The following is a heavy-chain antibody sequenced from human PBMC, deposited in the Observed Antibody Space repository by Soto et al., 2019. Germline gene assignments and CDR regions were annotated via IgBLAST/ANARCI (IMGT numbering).Heavy chain of an antibody. J-gene: IGHJ4*02. CDR1: GGSISSGDYY. CDR2: IYYSGST. Sequence: QVQLQESGPGLVKPSQTLSLTCTVSGGSISSGDYYWSWIRQPPGKGLEWIGYIYYSGSTSYNPSLKSPVTISVDTSTNQFSLKLTSVTAAPTAVYYCASARGATYFDYWGQGTLVTVSS. V-gene: IGHV4-30-4*01. D-gene: IGHD2-15*01. CDR3: ASARGATYFDY.